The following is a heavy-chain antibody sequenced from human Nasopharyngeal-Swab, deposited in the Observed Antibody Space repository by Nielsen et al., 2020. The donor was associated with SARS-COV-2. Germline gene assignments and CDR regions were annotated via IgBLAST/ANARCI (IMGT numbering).Heavy chain of an antibody. Sequence: WVRQAPGQGLEWMGIINPSGGSTSYAQKFQGRVAMTRDTSTSTVYMKLSSLRSEDTAVYYCARVDTAMVSYYYYGMDVWGQGTTVTVSS. CDR3: ARVDTAMVSYYYYGMDV. V-gene: IGHV1-46*01. D-gene: IGHD5-18*01. J-gene: IGHJ6*02. CDR2: INPSGGST.